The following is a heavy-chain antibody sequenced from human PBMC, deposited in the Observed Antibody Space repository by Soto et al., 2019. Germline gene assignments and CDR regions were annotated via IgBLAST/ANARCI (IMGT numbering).Heavy chain of an antibody. CDR3: ARGGNTAGAFDI. J-gene: IGHJ3*02. D-gene: IGHD3-16*01. CDR1: GFTFSNYG. CDR2: IWDDGSKK. Sequence: QVQLVESGGGVVQPGRSLRLSCAASGFTFSNYGLHWVRQAPGKGLEWVAVIWDDGSKKYYADSVKGRFTTSKDNSENMVYLQMNSLRAEDTAVYYCARGGNTAGAFDIWGQGTMVTVFS. V-gene: IGHV3-33*01.